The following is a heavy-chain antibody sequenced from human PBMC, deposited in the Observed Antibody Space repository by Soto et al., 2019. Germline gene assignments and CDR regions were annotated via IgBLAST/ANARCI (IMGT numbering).Heavy chain of an antibody. CDR3: ARSRYQLLHDAFDI. D-gene: IGHD2-2*01. V-gene: IGHV1-18*01. CDR1: GYTFTSYG. CDR2: ISAYNGNT. J-gene: IGHJ3*02. Sequence: ASVKVSCKASGYTFTSYGISWVRQAPGQGLEWMGWISAYNGNTNYAQKLQGRVTMTTDTSTSTAYMELRSLRSDDTAVYYCARSRYQLLHDAFDIWGQGTMVTVSS.